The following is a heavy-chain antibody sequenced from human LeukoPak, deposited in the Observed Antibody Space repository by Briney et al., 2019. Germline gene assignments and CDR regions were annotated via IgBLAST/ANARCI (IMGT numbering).Heavy chain of an antibody. CDR2: NYYSGST. V-gene: IGHV4-39*01. CDR3: ARSLGGGFGEFFDY. CDR1: GGSISSSSYY. Sequence: SETLSLTCTVSGGSISSSSYYWGWIRQPPGKGLEWIGSNYYSGSTYYNPSLKSRVTISVDTSKNQFSLKLSSVTAADTAVYYCARSLGGGFGEFFDYWGQGTLVTVSS. J-gene: IGHJ4*02. D-gene: IGHD3-10*01.